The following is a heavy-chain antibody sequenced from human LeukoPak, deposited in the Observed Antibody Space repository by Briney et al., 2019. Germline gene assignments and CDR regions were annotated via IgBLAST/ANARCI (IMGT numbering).Heavy chain of an antibody. Sequence: GASVKVSCKASGYTFTSYGISWVRQAPGQGLEWMGWISAQNGNTNYAQKLQGRVTMTTDTSTSTAYMELSSLRSEDTAVYYCARPTVTTDYYGMDVWGQGTTVTVSS. J-gene: IGHJ6*02. D-gene: IGHD4-17*01. V-gene: IGHV1-18*01. CDR2: ISAQNGNT. CDR3: ARPTVTTDYYGMDV. CDR1: GYTFTSYG.